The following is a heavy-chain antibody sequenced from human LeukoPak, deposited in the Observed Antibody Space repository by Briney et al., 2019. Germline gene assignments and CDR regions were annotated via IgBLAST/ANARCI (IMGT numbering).Heavy chain of an antibody. D-gene: IGHD3-10*02. J-gene: IGHJ6*04. V-gene: IGHV3-48*03. CDR1: GFTFRNFD. CDR2: ISSSGSTI. Sequence: PGGSLRLSCAASGFTFRNFDMSWVRQAPGKGLEWVSYISSSGSTIYYADSVKGRFTISRDNAKNSLYLQMNSLRAEDTAVYYCAELGITMIGGVWGKGTTVTISS. CDR3: AELGITMIGGV.